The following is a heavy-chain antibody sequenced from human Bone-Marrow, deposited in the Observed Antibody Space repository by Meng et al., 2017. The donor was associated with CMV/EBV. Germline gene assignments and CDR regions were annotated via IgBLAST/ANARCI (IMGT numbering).Heavy chain of an antibody. D-gene: IGHD6-6*01. V-gene: IGHV3-30*04. CDR3: ARDYARQRAGRPIDF. Sequence: GESLKISCAASGFSFNTYAMHWVRQAPGKGLNWVAVISYDGKNKYYADSVKGRFTVSRDNSRQTLFLHMSSLRSEDTGVFYCARDYARQRAGRPIDFWGQGTVVTCSS. CDR2: ISYDGKNK. CDR1: GFSFNTYA. J-gene: IGHJ4*02.